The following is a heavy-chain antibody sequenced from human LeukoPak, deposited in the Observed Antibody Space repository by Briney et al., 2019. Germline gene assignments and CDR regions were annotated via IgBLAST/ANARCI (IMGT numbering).Heavy chain of an antibody. J-gene: IGHJ3*02. CDR1: GGSISSSSYY. V-gene: IGHV4-39*01. Sequence: SETLSLTCTVSGGSISSSSYYWGWIRQPPGKGLEWIGSIYYSGSTYYNPSLKSRVTISVDTSKNQFSLKLSSVTAADTAVYYCARHPYVLFNAESYNWNLQSGAFDIWGQGTMVTVSS. CDR2: IYYSGST. CDR3: ARHPYVLFNAESYNWNLQSGAFDI. D-gene: IGHD1-1*01.